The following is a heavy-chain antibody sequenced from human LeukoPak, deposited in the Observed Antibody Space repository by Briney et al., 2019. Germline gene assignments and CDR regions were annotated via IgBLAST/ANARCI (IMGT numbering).Heavy chain of an antibody. CDR1: GYSFTSYW. CDR2: IYPGDSDT. V-gene: IGHV5-51*01. CDR3: ARQGSGYSPTYYYYMDV. D-gene: IGHD5-18*01. Sequence: ESLKISCKGSGYSFTSYWIGWVRQMPGKGLEWMGIIYPGDSDTRYSPSFQGQVTISADKSISTAYLQWSSLKASDTAMYYCARQGSGYSPTYYYYMDVWGKGTTVTISS. J-gene: IGHJ6*03.